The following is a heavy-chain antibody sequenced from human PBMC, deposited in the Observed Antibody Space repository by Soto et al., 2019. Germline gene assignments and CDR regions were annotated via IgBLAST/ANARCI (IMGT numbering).Heavy chain of an antibody. J-gene: IGHJ4*02. CDR1: GFSLSTSGVG. CDR2: IYWDDDK. D-gene: IGHD3-16*01. Sequence: QITLKESGPTLVKPTQTLTLTCTFSGFSLSTSGVGVGWIRQPPGKALEWLALIYWDDDKRYSPSLKSRLNITTDTFKIQVVPTMTTIDPVDTATYYCAHRRRGSYFAYWCQGTLVTVSS. V-gene: IGHV2-5*02. CDR3: AHRRRGSYFAY.